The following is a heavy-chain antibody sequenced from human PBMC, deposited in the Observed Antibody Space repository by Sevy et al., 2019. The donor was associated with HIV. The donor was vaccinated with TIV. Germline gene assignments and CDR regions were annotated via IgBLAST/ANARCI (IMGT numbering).Heavy chain of an antibody. CDR3: AKFRDYYESGGEYCYFDF. Sequence: GGSLRLSCAASGFIFSDYAMSWVRQAPGKGLEWVSSISRGGNSTYYADSVKGRFTVSRDNSKNTLYLQMNNLRAEDTALYYCAKFRDYYESGGEYCYFDFWGRGTLVTVSS. CDR2: ISRGGNST. J-gene: IGHJ2*01. D-gene: IGHD3-22*01. V-gene: IGHV3-23*01. CDR1: GFIFSDYA.